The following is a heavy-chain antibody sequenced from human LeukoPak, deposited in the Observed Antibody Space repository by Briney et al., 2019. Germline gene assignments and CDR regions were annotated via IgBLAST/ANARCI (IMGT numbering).Heavy chain of an antibody. V-gene: IGHV4-61*02. Sequence: SQTLSLTCTVSGGSITSGSYYWSWIRQPAGKGLEWIERVYSTESTRYNPSLKSRVTISVDTSKNQLSLRLTSVTAADTAVYYCARDNSVRDEAWWFNPWGQGTLVTVSS. CDR2: VYSTEST. CDR3: ARDNSVRDEAWWFNP. J-gene: IGHJ5*02. CDR1: GGSITSGSYY. D-gene: IGHD5-24*01.